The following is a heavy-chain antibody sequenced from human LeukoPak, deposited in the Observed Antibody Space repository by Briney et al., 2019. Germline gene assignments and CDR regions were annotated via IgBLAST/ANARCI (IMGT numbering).Heavy chain of an antibody. CDR3: ARGVECSGSTCYHYFGS. CDR1: GLTFSDYP. V-gene: IGHV3-30*14. D-gene: IGHD2-2*01. J-gene: IGHJ4*02. Sequence: PGRSLRLSCAASGLTFSDYPMHWVRQAPGKGLEWVAVVSYDGRNKYYADSAEGRFTISRDNSKNTLYLQMNSLRDEDTAVYYCARGVECSGSTCYHYFGSWGQGTLVTVSS. CDR2: VSYDGRNK.